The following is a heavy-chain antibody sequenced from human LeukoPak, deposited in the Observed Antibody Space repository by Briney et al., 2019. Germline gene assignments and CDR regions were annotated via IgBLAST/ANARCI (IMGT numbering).Heavy chain of an antibody. CDR3: ARDLGAAAAGSIAFDI. CDR1: GFTFSSYW. J-gene: IGHJ3*02. D-gene: IGHD6-13*01. Sequence: QTGGSLRLSCAASGFTFSSYWMSWVRQAPGKGLEWVANIKQDGSENYYVDSVKGRFTISRDNAKNSLYLQMNSLRAEDTAVYYCARDLGAAAAGSIAFDIWGQGTMVTVSS. V-gene: IGHV3-7*01. CDR2: IKQDGSEN.